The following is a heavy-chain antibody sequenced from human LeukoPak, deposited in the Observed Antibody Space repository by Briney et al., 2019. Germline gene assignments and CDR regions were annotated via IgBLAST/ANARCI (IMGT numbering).Heavy chain of an antibody. D-gene: IGHD6-19*01. CDR1: GFTFSSYG. J-gene: IGHJ6*02. CDR3: ARDPNSSGWYYYYYGMDV. V-gene: IGHV3-33*01. Sequence: GGSLSLSCAASGFTFSSYGMHWVRQAPGKGLEWVAVIWYDGSNKYYADSVKGRFTISRDNSKNTLYLQMNSLRAEDTAVYYCARDPNSSGWYYYYYGMDVWGQGTTVTVSS. CDR2: IWYDGSNK.